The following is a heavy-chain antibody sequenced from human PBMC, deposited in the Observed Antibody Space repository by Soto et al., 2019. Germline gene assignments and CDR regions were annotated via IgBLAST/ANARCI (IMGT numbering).Heavy chain of an antibody. CDR2: AYYSGST. J-gene: IGHJ5*02. Sequence: SETLSLTCSVSGGSISHYYWSWIRQSQGKGLEWLGYAYYSGSTDYNPSLKSRVTMSVDTSKNQVSLKLNSVTTADTAVYYCARDRSTYGGGGTGEVKENWFDPWGPGTLVTVSS. CDR3: ARDRSTYGGGGTGEVKENWFDP. D-gene: IGHD2-8*01. CDR1: GGSISHYY. V-gene: IGHV4-59*01.